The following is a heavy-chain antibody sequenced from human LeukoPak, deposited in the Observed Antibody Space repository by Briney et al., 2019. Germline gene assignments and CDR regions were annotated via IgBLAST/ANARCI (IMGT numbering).Heavy chain of an antibody. J-gene: IGHJ6*02. Sequence: GGSLRLSCAASGFTFSSYAMSWVRQAPGKGLEWVSAISGSGGSTYYADSVQGRFTISRDNSKNTLYLQMNSLRAEDTAVYYCAKGISPPLTMVRGVIINYYYYGMDVWGQGTTVTVS. CDR1: GFTFSSYA. CDR3: AKGISPPLTMVRGVIINYYYYGMDV. V-gene: IGHV3-23*01. D-gene: IGHD3-10*01. CDR2: ISGSGGST.